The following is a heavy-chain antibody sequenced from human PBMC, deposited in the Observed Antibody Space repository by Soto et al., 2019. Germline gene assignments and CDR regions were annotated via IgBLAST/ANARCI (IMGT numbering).Heavy chain of an antibody. CDR3: ARRGGSYAVPHFDD. V-gene: IGHV4-59*08. Sequence: PSETLSLTCTVSGGSISSYYWSWIRQPPGKGLEWIGYIYYSGSTNYNPSLKSRVTISVDTSKNQFSLKLSSVTAADTAVYYCARRGGSYAVPHFDDWGQGTLVTVSS. CDR1: GGSISSYY. D-gene: IGHD1-26*01. CDR2: IYYSGST. J-gene: IGHJ4*02.